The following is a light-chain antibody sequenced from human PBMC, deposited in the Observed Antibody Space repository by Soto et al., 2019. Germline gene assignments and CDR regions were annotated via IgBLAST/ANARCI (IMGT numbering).Light chain of an antibody. CDR2: AAS. CDR3: TQYYSYPLT. CDR1: KGLSSY. Sequence: AIRMTQSPASLSASTRDRVTLTCRSSKGLSSYLAWYHQQPGKAPTVLIYAASTLQSGVPSRLSGSGPGTDFTLTISCLKTADLATYECTQYYSYPLTFGQGNQVEVK. V-gene: IGKV1-8*01. J-gene: IGKJ1*01.